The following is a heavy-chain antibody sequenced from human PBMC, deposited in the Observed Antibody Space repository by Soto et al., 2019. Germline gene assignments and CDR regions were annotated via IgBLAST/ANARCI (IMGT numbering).Heavy chain of an antibody. CDR3: ANEIRPNDY. CDR1: GLPFSSHA. CDR2: ISISGGNT. J-gene: IGHJ4*02. D-gene: IGHD4-17*01. V-gene: IGHV3-23*01. Sequence: EVQLLESGGGLVQPGGSLRLSCAASGLPFSSHAMSWVRQAPGKGLEWVSSISISGGNTYYADSVRGRFTISRDNSKNTLYLHMNRLKAEDTAIYYCANEIRPNDYWGQGTLVTVSS.